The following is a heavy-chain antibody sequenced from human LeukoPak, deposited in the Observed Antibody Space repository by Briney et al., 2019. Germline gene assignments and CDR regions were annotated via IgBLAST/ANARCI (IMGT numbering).Heavy chain of an antibody. CDR2: IKSKTDGGTT. D-gene: IGHD1-7*01. V-gene: IGHV3-15*01. J-gene: IGHJ6*02. CDR1: GFTFSNAW. CDR3: TTRTYYYYGMDV. Sequence: PGGSLRLSCAASGFTFSNAWMSWVRQAPGKGLEWVGRIKSKTDGGTTDYAAPVKGRSTISRDDSKNTLYLQMNSLKTEDTAVYYCTTRTYYYYGMDVWGQGTTVTVSS.